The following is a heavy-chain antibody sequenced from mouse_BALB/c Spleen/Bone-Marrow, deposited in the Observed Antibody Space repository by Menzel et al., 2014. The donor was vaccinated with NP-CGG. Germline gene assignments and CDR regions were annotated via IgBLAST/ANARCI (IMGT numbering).Heavy chain of an antibody. CDR1: GFTFIDYY. CDR2: IGNKAYGYTT. J-gene: IGHJ2*01. Sequence: EVKVVESGGGLVQPGGSLRLSCVTSGFTFIDYYMNWVRQPPGKALEWVGFIGNKAYGYTTEYSASVKGRFTISRGNSQTILYLQMNTLIADYTATYYSTRYMGVILFDSLGQRTTLTVSS. V-gene: IGHV7-3*02. CDR3: TRYMGVILFDS. D-gene: IGHD2-5*01.